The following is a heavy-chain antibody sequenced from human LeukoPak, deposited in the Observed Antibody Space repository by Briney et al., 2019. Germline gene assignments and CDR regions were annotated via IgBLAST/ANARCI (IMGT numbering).Heavy chain of an antibody. Sequence: ASVKVSCKVSGYTLTELSMHWVRQAPGKGLEWMGGFDPEDGETIYTQKFQGRVTMTEDTSTDTAYMELSSLRSEDTAVYYCATVLSGSYLCGSYFDYWGQGTLVTVSS. CDR3: ATVLSGSYLCGSYFDY. J-gene: IGHJ4*02. CDR1: GYTLTELS. V-gene: IGHV1-24*01. D-gene: IGHD1-26*01. CDR2: FDPEDGET.